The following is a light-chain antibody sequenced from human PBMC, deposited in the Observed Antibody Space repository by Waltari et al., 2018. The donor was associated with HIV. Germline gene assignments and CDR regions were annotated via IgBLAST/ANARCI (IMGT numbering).Light chain of an antibody. J-gene: IGKJ1*01. Sequence: LLFGDGNTYLNWFHQRPGQPPRRLIYKVSRRASGVPARISGSGSDTDFTLNISRVEAEDVGVFYCMQGAHWPPWTFGQGTKVEV. CDR2: KVS. CDR3: MQGAHWPPWT. CDR1: LLFGDGNTY. V-gene: IGKV2-30*01.